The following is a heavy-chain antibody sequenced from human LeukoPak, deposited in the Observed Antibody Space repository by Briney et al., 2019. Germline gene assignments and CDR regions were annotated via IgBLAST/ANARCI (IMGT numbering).Heavy chain of an antibody. CDR3: ARGTRWLQSYYFDY. V-gene: IGHV4-59*01. J-gene: IGHJ4*02. Sequence: PSETLSLTCTVSGGSISSYYWSWIRQPPGKGLEWIGYIYYSGSTNYNPSLKSRVTISVDTSKNQFSLKLSSVTAADTAVYYCARGTRWLQSYYFDYWGQGTLVTVSS. CDR1: GGSISSYY. D-gene: IGHD5-24*01. CDR2: IYYSGST.